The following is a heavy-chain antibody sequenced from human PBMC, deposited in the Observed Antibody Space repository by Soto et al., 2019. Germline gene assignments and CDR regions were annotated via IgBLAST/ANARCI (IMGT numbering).Heavy chain of an antibody. CDR1: GYTFTGYY. Sequence: ASVKVSCKASGYTFTGYYMHWVRQAPGQGLEWMGWINPNSGGTNYAQKFQGRVTMTRDTSISTAYMELSRPRSDDTAVYYCARVPSRGGYDRVFDYWGQGTLVTVSS. CDR2: INPNSGGT. J-gene: IGHJ4*02. CDR3: ARVPSRGGYDRVFDY. V-gene: IGHV1-2*02. D-gene: IGHD5-12*01.